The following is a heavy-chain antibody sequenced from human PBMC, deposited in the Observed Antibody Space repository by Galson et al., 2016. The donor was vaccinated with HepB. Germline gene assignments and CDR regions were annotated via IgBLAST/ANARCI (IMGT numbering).Heavy chain of an antibody. CDR2: IYPGDSPV. CDR3: ARRWGSSWTPLRNYFGMDV. Sequence: AEVKKPGESLKISCEVSGYYFTSYWIAWVRQLPGKGLELMGIIYPGDSPVRYSPPFQGQVTISADKSINTAYLQWSSLKASATAMYYCARRWGSSWTPLRNYFGMDVWGQGTTVTVSS. D-gene: IGHD6-13*01. J-gene: IGHJ6*02. CDR1: GYYFTSYW. V-gene: IGHV5-51*01.